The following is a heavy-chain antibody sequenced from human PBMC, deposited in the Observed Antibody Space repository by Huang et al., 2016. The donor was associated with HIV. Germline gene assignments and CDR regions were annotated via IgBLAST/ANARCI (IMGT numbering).Heavy chain of an antibody. J-gene: IGHJ4*02. CDR1: GYSFSSYW. CDR2: IFPDDSDT. CDR3: ARRFSSSSGYFDY. D-gene: IGHD6-6*01. V-gene: IGHV5-51*01. Sequence: VQLVQSGAEVKKPGESLKISCKGSGYSFSSYWIAWVRQMPGKGREWMGIIFPDDSDTTYSPSFEGQVTISADKSTGTAYLQWSSLKASDTAMYYCARRFSSSSGYFDYWGQGSLVTVSS.